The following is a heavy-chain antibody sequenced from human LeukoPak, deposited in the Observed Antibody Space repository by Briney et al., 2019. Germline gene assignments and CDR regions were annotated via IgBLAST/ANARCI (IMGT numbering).Heavy chain of an antibody. Sequence: SVEVSCKASGGTFSSYAISWVRQAPGQGLEWMGGIIPILGTANYAQKFQGRVTITTDESTSTAYMELSSLRSEDTAVYYCAIGYSYGSYYYYYMDVWGKGTTVTVSS. V-gene: IGHV1-69*05. CDR1: GGTFSSYA. J-gene: IGHJ6*03. D-gene: IGHD5-18*01. CDR3: AIGYSYGSYYYYYMDV. CDR2: IIPILGTA.